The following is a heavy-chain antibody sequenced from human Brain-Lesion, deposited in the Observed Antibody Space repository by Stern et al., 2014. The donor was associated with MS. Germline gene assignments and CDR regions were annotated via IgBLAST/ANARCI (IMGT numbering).Heavy chain of an antibody. D-gene: IGHD3-10*01. J-gene: IGHJ6*02. V-gene: IGHV4-4*02. CDR2: IYQSGSA. CDR3: ARDPRRGGLSGYYHGMDV. Sequence: QVQLQESGPGLVKPSGTLSLTCAVSGASLSNTQWWTWVRQSPGKGLEWIGEIYQSGSANYNPSLRSRVTISVDRSKNSFSLKLNSVTAADTAVYYCARDPRRGGLSGYYHGMDVWGQGTTVTVSS. CDR1: GASLSNTQW.